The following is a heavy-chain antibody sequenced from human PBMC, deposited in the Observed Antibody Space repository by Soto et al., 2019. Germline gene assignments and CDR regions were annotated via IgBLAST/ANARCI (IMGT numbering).Heavy chain of an antibody. CDR1: GYTFTSYG. CDR3: ARDRRQQLVRVRFDP. J-gene: IGHJ5*02. Sequence: ASVKVFCKASGYTFTSYGISWVRQDPGQGLEWMGWISAYNGNTNYAQKLQGRVTMTTDTSTSTAYMELRSLRSDDTAVYYCARDRRQQLVRVRFDPWGQGTLVTVSS. D-gene: IGHD6-13*01. CDR2: ISAYNGNT. V-gene: IGHV1-18*01.